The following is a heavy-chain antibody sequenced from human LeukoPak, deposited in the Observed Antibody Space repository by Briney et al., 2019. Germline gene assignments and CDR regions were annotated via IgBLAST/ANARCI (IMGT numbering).Heavy chain of an antibody. CDR1: GGTFSSYA. CDR3: ARDLPRAAAGREKFDY. V-gene: IGHV1-69*13. D-gene: IGHD6-13*01. J-gene: IGHJ4*02. Sequence: GASVKVSCKASGGTFSSYAISWVRQAPGQGLEWMGGIIPTFGTANYAQKFQGRVTITADESTSTAYMELSSLRSEDTAVYYCARDLPRAAAGREKFDYWGQGTLVTVSS. CDR2: IIPTFGTA.